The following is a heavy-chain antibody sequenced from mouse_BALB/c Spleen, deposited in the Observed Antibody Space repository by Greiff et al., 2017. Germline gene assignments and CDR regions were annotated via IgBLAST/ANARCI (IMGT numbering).Heavy chain of an antibody. CDR2: INPNNGGT. Sequence: EVQLHQSGPELVKPGASVKISCKTSGYTFTEYTMHWVKQSHGKSLEWMGGINPNNGGTSYNQKFKGKSTLTVDKSSSTAYMELRSLTSEDSAVYYYARGHYAMDYWGQGTSVTVSS. CDR3: ARGHYAMDY. J-gene: IGHJ4*01. CDR1: GYTFTEYT. V-gene: IGHV1-18*01.